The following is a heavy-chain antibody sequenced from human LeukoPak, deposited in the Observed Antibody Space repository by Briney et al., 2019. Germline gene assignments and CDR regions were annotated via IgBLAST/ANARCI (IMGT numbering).Heavy chain of an antibody. V-gene: IGHV1-8*01. CDR1: GYTFTSYD. D-gene: IGHD1-26*01. CDR3: ARTREWELLVDAFDI. J-gene: IGHJ3*02. CDR2: MNPNSGNT. Sequence: ASVRVSCKASGYTFTSYDINWVRQATGQGLEWMGWMNPNSGNTGYAQKFQGRVTMTRNTSISTAYMELSSLRSEDTAVYYCARTREWELLVDAFDIWGQGTMVTVSS.